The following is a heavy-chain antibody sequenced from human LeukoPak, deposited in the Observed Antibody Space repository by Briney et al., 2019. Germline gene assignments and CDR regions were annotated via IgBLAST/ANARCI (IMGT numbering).Heavy chain of an antibody. CDR1: GGSISSGGYY. CDR3: ARGITRMRTFDI. CDR2: IYYSGST. D-gene: IGHD3-22*01. J-gene: IGHJ3*02. V-gene: IGHV4-30-4*01. Sequence: SQTLSLTCTVSGGSISSGGYYWSWIRQPPGKGLERIGYIYYSGSTYYNPSLKSRITISVDTSKNQFSLKLSSVTAADTALYYCARGITRMRTFDIWGQGTMVTVSS.